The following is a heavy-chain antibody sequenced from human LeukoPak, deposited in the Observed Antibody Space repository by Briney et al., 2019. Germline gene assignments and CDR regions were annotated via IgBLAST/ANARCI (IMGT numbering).Heavy chain of an antibody. CDR3: ARPGAVVVPAAIYYFDY. V-gene: IGHV3-48*01. CDR1: GFTFSSYS. CDR2: ISSSSSTI. J-gene: IGHJ4*02. Sequence: GGSLRLSCAASGFTFSSYSMNWVRQAPGKGLEWVSYISSSSSTIYYADSVKGRFTISRDNAKNSLYLQMNSLRAEDTAVYYCARPGAVVVPAAIYYFDYWGQGTLVTVSS. D-gene: IGHD2-2*02.